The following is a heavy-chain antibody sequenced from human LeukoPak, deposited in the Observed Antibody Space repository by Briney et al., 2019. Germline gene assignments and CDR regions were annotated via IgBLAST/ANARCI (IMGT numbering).Heavy chain of an antibody. J-gene: IGHJ4*02. CDR1: GGTFSSYA. CDR2: IIPIFGTA. Sequence: WASVKVSCKASGGTFSSYAISWVRQAPGQGLEWMGGIIPIFGTANYAQKFQGRVTITADESTSTAYMELSSLRSEDTAVYYCARASPYYDYFDYWGREPWSPSPQ. CDR3: ARASPYYDYFDY. V-gene: IGHV1-69*13. D-gene: IGHD3-3*01.